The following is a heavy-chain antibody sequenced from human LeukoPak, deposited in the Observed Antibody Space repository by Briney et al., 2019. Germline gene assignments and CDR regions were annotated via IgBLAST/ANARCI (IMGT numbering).Heavy chain of an antibody. J-gene: IGHJ3*02. CDR1: GFTFSSYS. Sequence: PGGSLRLSCAASGFTFSSYSMNWVRQAPGKGLEWVSSISSSSSYIYYADSVKGRFTISRDNAKNSLYLQMNSLRAEDTAVYYCARANDYGDNRAFDIWGQGRMVTVSS. V-gene: IGHV3-21*01. D-gene: IGHD4-17*01. CDR2: ISSSSSYI. CDR3: ARANDYGDNRAFDI.